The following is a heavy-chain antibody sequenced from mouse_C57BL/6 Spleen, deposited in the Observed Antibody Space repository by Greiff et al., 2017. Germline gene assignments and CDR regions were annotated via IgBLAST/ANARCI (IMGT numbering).Heavy chain of an antibody. CDR2: IYPGDGDT. J-gene: IGHJ3*01. D-gene: IGHD2-13*01. CDR1: GYAFSSYW. Sequence: VQLQQSGAELVKPGASVKISCKASGYAFSSYWMNWVKQRPGKGLEWIGQIYPGDGDTNYNGKFKGKATLTADKPSSTAYMQLSSLTAEDSAVYLWARSGVKGGFAYGGQGTLVTVSA. CDR3: ARSGVKGGFAY. V-gene: IGHV1-80*01.